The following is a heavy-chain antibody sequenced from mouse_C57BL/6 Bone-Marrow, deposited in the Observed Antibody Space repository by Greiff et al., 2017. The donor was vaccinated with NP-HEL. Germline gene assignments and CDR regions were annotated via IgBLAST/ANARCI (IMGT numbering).Heavy chain of an antibody. CDR1: GYTFTSYW. J-gene: IGHJ3*01. CDR2: IDPSDSYT. Sequence: QVQLQQPGAELVKPGASVKLSCTASGYTFTSYWMQWVKQRPGQGLEWIGEIDPSDSYTNYNQKFKGKATLTVDTSSSTAYMQLSSLTSEDSAVYYCARLWFAYWGQGTLVTVSA. CDR3: ARLWFAY. V-gene: IGHV1-50*01.